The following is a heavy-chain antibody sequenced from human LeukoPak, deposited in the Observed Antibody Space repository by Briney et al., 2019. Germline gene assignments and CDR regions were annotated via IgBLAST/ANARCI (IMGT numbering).Heavy chain of an antibody. Sequence: GGSLRLSCAASGFTFSNFWMTWVRQAPGKGLEWVANVKQDGSEKSCVDSVKGRFTISRGNAKNSLYLQMNSLRVEDTAVYYCARGRGDSSSWYFDYWGQGTLVTVSS. CDR1: GFTFSNFW. V-gene: IGHV3-7*01. CDR2: VKQDGSEK. D-gene: IGHD6-13*01. J-gene: IGHJ4*02. CDR3: ARGRGDSSSWYFDY.